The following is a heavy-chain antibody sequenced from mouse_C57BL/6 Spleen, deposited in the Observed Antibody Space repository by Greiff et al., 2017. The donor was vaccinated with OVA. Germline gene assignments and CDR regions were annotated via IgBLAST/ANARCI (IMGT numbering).Heavy chain of an antibody. D-gene: IGHD2-4*01. CDR3: ARHYYDYVPFAY. J-gene: IGHJ3*01. V-gene: IGHV5-9*01. CDR2: ISGGGGNT. Sequence: EVQLQESGGGLVKPGGSLKLSCAASGFTFSSYTMSWVRQTPEKRLEWVATISGGGGNTYYPDSVKGRFTISRDNAKNTLYLQMSSLRSEDTALYYCARHYYDYVPFAYWGQGTLVTVSA. CDR1: GFTFSSYT.